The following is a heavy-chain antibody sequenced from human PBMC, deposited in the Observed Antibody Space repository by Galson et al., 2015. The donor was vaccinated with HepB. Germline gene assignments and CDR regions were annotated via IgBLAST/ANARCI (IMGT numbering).Heavy chain of an antibody. CDR2: ISGSGGST. D-gene: IGHD2-2*01. CDR3: AKDRGGVVVPAASSALSYYYYMDV. CDR1: GFTFSSYA. J-gene: IGHJ6*03. Sequence: SLRLSCAASGFTFSSYAMSWVRQAPGKGLEWVSAISGSGGSTYYADSVKGRFTISRDNSENTLYLQMNSLRAEDTAVYYCAKDRGGVVVPAASSALSYYYYMDVWGKGTTVTVSS. V-gene: IGHV3-23*01.